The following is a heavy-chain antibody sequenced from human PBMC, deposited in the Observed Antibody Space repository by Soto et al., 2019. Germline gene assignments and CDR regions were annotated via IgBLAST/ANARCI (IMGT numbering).Heavy chain of an antibody. V-gene: IGHV3-33*01. D-gene: IGHD3-10*01. CDR3: ARRGVYGDWSDP. CDR1: GFTFSSYG. Sequence: QVQLVESGGGVVQPGRSLRLSCAASGFTFSSYGMHWVRQPPGKGLEWVAVIWHDGTNKNYADSVKGRFTISRDNSKNTLYLQMNCLRGEDTAMYYCARRGVYGDWSDPWGQGTLVTVSS. J-gene: IGHJ5*02. CDR2: IWHDGTNK.